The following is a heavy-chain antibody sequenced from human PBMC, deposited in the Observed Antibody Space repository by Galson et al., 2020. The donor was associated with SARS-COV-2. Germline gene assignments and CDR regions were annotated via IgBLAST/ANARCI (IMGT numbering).Heavy chain of an antibody. CDR3: ARAYSGSYYESFQH. Sequence: GESLKISCAASGFTFSSYAMHWVRQAPGKGLEWVAVISYDGSNKYYADSVKGRFTISRDNSKNTLYLQMNSLRAEDTAVYYCARAYSGSYYESFQHWGQGTLVTVSS. J-gene: IGHJ1*01. D-gene: IGHD1-26*01. V-gene: IGHV3-30*04. CDR1: GFTFSSYA. CDR2: ISYDGSNK.